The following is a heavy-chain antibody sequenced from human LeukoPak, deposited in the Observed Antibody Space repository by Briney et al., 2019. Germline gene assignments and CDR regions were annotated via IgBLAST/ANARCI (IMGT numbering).Heavy chain of an antibody. D-gene: IGHD2-15*01. J-gene: IGHJ3*02. CDR1: GGTFSSYA. CDR2: IIPIFGTA. V-gene: IGHV1-69*06. Sequence: GASVKVCCKASGGTFSSYAISWVRQAPGQGLEWMGGIIPIFGTANYAQKFQGRVTITADKSTSTAYMELSSLRSEDTAVYYCARGIEEDIVVVVAATPAGAFDIWGQGTMVTVSS. CDR3: ARGIEEDIVVVVAATPAGAFDI.